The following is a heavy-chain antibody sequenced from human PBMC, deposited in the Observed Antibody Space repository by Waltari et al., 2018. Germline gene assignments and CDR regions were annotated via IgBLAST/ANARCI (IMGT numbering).Heavy chain of an antibody. V-gene: IGHV4-38-2*01. CDR1: GYSISSGYY. J-gene: IGHJ3*02. CDR3: ATQGDEDAFDI. Sequence: QVQLQESGPGLVTPSETLSLTCAVSGYSISSGYYWGWIRQPPGKGLEWIGSIYHRGSTYYNPSLKSRVTISVDTSKNQFSLKLSSVTAADTAVYYCATQGDEDAFDIWGQGTMVTVSS. CDR2: IYHRGST. D-gene: IGHD3-10*01.